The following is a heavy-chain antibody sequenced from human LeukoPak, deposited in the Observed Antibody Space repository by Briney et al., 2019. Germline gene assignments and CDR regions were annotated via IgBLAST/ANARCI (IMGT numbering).Heavy chain of an antibody. D-gene: IGHD5-24*01. V-gene: IGHV6-1*01. CDR1: GDSGSTISVA. Sequence: SQTLSLTCAISGDSGSTISVAWNSIRQSPSRVLEWLGRTSYRPKWYNDYAVSVKSRITITPDTSKNQFSLQLNSVTPEDTAVYYCAREAEITRFDYWGQGTLVTVSS. CDR3: AREAEITRFDY. J-gene: IGHJ4*02. CDR2: TSYRPKWYN.